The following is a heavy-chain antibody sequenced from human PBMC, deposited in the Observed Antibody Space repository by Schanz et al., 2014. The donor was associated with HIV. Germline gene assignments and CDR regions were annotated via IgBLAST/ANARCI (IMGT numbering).Heavy chain of an antibody. V-gene: IGHV3-7*03. CDR1: GFTFSSYW. J-gene: IGHJ4*02. D-gene: IGHD6-19*01. CDR2: MNQDGSRK. Sequence: EVQLVESGGGLVQPGGSLRLSCAASGFTFSSYWMTWVRQAPGKGLEMVANMNQDGSRKYYVDSVKGRFTISRDNSKNTPYLQMNSLGAEDTAVYYCAKVAIHSSGWLPFDYWGQGTLVTVSS. CDR3: AKVAIHSSGWLPFDY.